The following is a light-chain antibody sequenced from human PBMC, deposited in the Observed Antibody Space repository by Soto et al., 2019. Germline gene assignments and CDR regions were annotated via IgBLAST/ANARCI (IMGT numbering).Light chain of an antibody. Sequence: QSALSQPASVSGSPGQSITISCTGTSHDIGGYDFVSWYQQYPGRAPRLLISEVSRRPSGVSSRFSGSKSGNTASLTISGLQSDDEALYYCASYTSVRSLMFGGGTKLTVL. CDR2: EVS. V-gene: IGLV2-14*03. J-gene: IGLJ3*02. CDR1: SHDIGGYDF. CDR3: ASYTSVRSLM.